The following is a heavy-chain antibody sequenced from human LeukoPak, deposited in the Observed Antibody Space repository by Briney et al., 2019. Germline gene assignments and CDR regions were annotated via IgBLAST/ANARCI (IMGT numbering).Heavy chain of an antibody. D-gene: IGHD3-10*01. CDR1: GFTFSSYA. Sequence: GGSLRLSCAASGFTFSSYAMNWVRQAPGKGLEWVSAISGSGGNTYYADSVKGRFTIPRDNSKNTLYLQMNSLRAEDTAIYYCAKGVLPTGFDYWGQGTLVTVSS. CDR3: AKGVLPTGFDY. J-gene: IGHJ4*02. CDR2: ISGSGGNT. V-gene: IGHV3-23*01.